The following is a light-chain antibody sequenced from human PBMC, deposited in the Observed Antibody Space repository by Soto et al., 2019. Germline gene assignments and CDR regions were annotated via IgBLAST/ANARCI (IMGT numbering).Light chain of an antibody. Sequence: QSVLTQPASVSGSPGQSVTISCTGTSNDVGAYNLVSWYQQYPGKAPKLMIYEVSNRPSGVSNRFSGSKSGNTASLTISGLQAEDEADYYCCTSYEGGGKYVFGTGTKVTVL. CDR1: SNDVGAYNL. CDR2: EVS. CDR3: TSYEGGGKYV. V-gene: IGLV2-14*01. J-gene: IGLJ1*01.